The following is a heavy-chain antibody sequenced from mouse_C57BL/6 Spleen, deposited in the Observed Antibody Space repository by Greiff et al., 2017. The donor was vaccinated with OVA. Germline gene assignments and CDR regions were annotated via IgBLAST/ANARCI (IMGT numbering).Heavy chain of an antibody. CDR3: ARSGGLLPYDFGY. CDR1: GYTFTSYW. Sequence: QVQLQQPGAELVRPGSSVKLSCKASGYTFTSYWMHWVKQRPIQGLEWIGNIDPSDSETHYNQKFKDKATLTVDKSSSTAYMPLSSLTSEDSAVYYCARSGGLLPYDFGYWGQGTTLTVSS. V-gene: IGHV1-52*01. CDR2: IDPSDSET. D-gene: IGHD1-1*01. J-gene: IGHJ2*01.